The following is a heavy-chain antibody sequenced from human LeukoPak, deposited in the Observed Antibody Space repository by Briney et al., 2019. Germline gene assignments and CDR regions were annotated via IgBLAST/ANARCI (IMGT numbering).Heavy chain of an antibody. D-gene: IGHD2-2*01. CDR3: ARGRGSSISSYMDV. J-gene: IGHJ6*03. V-gene: IGHV3-30-3*01. CDR1: GFMFSDYT. Sequence: PGGSLRLSCAASGFMFSDYTMHWVRQAPGKGLEWVAVISYDGGSKYYADSVKGRFTISRDNSKNTLYLQMDSLRAEDTAVYYCARGRGSSISSYMDVWGKGTTLTVSS. CDR2: ISYDGGSK.